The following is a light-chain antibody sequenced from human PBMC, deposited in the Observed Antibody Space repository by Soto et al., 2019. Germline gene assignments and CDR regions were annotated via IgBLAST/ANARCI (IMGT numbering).Light chain of an antibody. CDR2: GNS. V-gene: IGLV1-40*01. CDR1: SSNIGAGYD. J-gene: IGLJ1*01. Sequence: QSVLTQPPSVSGAPGQRVTISCTGSSSNIGAGYDVHWYQQLPGTAPKLVIYGNSNRPSGVPDRFSGSKSGTSASLAITGLQAEDEADYYCQSYDSSLSAYVFGTGTKGTVL. CDR3: QSYDSSLSAYV.